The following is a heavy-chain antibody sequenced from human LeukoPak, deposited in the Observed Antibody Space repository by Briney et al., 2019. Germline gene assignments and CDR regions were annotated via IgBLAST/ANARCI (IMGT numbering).Heavy chain of an antibody. CDR1: GGTFSSYA. CDR2: IIPIFGTA. D-gene: IGHD3-3*01. V-gene: IGHV1-69*13. Sequence: ASVKVSCKASGGTFSSYAISWVRQAPGQGLEWMGGIIPIFGTANYAQKFQGRVTITADESTSTAYMELSSLRSVDTAVYYCARSEYDFWSGYYSPPLGYYYYYYMDVWGKGTTVTVSS. J-gene: IGHJ6*03. CDR3: ARSEYDFWSGYYSPPLGYYYYYYMDV.